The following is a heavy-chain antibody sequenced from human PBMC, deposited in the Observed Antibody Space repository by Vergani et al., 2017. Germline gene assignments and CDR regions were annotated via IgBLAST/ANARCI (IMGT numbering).Heavy chain of an antibody. V-gene: IGHV3-30*04. CDR1: GFTFSSYA. J-gene: IGHJ4*02. CDR3: ARAIVVSLAFDY. D-gene: IGHD2-2*01. Sequence: QVQLVESGGGVVQPGRSLRLSCAASGFTFSSYAMHWVRQAPGKGLEWVAVISYDGSNKYYADSVKGRFTISGDNSKNTLYLQMNSLRAEDTAVYYCARAIVVSLAFDYWGQGTLVTVSS. CDR2: ISYDGSNK.